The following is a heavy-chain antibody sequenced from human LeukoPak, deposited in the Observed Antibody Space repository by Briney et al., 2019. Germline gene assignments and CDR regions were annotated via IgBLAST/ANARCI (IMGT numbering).Heavy chain of an antibody. V-gene: IGHV3-7*01. CDR1: GFTFSSYW. CDR2: IKQDGSEK. D-gene: IGHD6-13*01. CDR3: AKDATAVPGTVYMDV. J-gene: IGHJ6*03. Sequence: GGSLRLSCAASGFTFSSYWMSWVRQAPGKGLEWVANIKQDGSEKYYVDSVKGRFTISRDNAKNSLYLRMNSLRAEDTAVYYCAKDATAVPGTVYMDVWGKGTTVTISS.